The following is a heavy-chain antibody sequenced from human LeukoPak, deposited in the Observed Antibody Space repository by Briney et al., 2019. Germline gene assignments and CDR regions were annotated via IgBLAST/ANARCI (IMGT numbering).Heavy chain of an antibody. Sequence: ASVKVSCKASGYTFTSYDINWVRQATGQGLEWMGWMNPNSGNTGYTQKFQGRATMTRDTSISTAYMELSRLRSDDTAVYYCASQRASYYDSSGTDFDYWGQGTLVTVSS. D-gene: IGHD3-22*01. J-gene: IGHJ4*02. CDR2: MNPNSGNT. CDR3: ASQRASYYDSSGTDFDY. V-gene: IGHV1-8*01. CDR1: GYTFTSYD.